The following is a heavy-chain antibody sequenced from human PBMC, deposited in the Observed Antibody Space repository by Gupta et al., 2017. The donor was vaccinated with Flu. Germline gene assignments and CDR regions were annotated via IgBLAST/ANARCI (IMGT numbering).Heavy chain of an antibody. CDR1: A. D-gene: IGHD3-9*01. V-gene: IGHV3-23*01. CDR3: AIAGNLKH. J-gene: IGHJ1*01. Sequence: AMSWVRQAPGKGLKWVSTISGGGGSTYYADSVKGRFTISRDNSKNTLYLQMNSLRAEDTAIYYCAIAGNLKHWGQGTLVTVSS. CDR2: ISGGGGST.